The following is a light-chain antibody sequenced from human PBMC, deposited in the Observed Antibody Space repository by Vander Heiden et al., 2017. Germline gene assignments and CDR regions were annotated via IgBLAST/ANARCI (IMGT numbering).Light chain of an antibody. J-gene: IGKJ2*01. CDR3: QQCYATPYT. CDR2: WAS. CDR1: QCLLYDTNDKSS. Sequence: TQSPDSLAVSLCERATINCMSSQCLLYDTNDKSSLAWYQQKPGQPPRLLIFWASTRGSGVPDRFSGSGSRTDFTLTISSLQAEDVTVYYCQQCYATPYTFGQGTKLEIK. V-gene: IGKV4-1*01.